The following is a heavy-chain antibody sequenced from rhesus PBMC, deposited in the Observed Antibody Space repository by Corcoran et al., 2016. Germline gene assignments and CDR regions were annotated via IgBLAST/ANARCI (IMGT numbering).Heavy chain of an antibody. V-gene: IGHV4-165*01. Sequence: QVQLQESGPGLVKPSETLSLTCAVSGGSFSGYYWGWIRQPPGKGLEWIGYVSGSGGRTPSNPSLKSLFTISTDTSKKQFSLKLSSVPAADTAVYYCARGRGGSWYYFDYWGQGVLVTVSS. CDR1: GGSFSGYY. J-gene: IGHJ4*01. D-gene: IGHD6-25*01. CDR3: ARGRGGSWYYFDY. CDR2: VSGSGGRT.